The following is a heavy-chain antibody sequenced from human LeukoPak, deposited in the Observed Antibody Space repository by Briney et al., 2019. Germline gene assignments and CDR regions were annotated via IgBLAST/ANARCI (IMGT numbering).Heavy chain of an antibody. J-gene: IGHJ4*02. CDR3: ARDLRTKYFDY. D-gene: IGHD1-7*01. V-gene: IGHV3-33*08. CDR1: GFIFSTCD. Sequence: GGSLRLSCAASGFIFSTCDMHWVRQAPGKGLEWVALIWSDGSDENYADSVKGRFTVSRDNSKNTLYLQMDRLRAEDTAVYFCARDLRTKYFDYWGQGTLVTVSS. CDR2: IWSDGSDE.